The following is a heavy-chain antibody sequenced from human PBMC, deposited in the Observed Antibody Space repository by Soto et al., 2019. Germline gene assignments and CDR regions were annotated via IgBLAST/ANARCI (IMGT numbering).Heavy chain of an antibody. Sequence: SETLSLTCTVSGGSISSYYWSWIRQPAGKGLEWIGRIYSSGNTKYNPSLQSRVTMSLDTSNNQFSLRLTSVTAADTAVYYCARGQRFSDWFDPWGQGTLVTVSS. CDR1: GGSISSYY. D-gene: IGHD3-3*01. CDR3: ARGQRFSDWFDP. CDR2: IYSSGNT. V-gene: IGHV4-4*07. J-gene: IGHJ5*02.